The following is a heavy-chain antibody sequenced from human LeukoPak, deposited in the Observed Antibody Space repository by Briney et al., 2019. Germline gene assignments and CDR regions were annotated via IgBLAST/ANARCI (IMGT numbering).Heavy chain of an antibody. Sequence: GGSLRLSCAASGFTFSSYSMNWVRQAPGKGLEWVSYISSSGSTIYYADSVKGRFTISRDNAKNSLYLQMNTLRAEDTAVYYCARALSGSTNCYACFDYWGQGTLVTVSS. D-gene: IGHD2-2*01. J-gene: IGHJ4*02. CDR3: ARALSGSTNCYACFDY. CDR1: GFTFSSYS. CDR2: ISSSGSTI. V-gene: IGHV3-48*04.